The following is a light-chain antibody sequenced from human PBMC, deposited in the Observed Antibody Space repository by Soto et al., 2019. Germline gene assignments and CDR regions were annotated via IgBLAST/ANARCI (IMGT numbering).Light chain of an antibody. CDR1: QSIRSTF. V-gene: IGKV3-20*01. J-gene: IGKJ2*01. Sequence: PGESATLSCRASQSIRSTFLAWYQQKPGQAPRLLIFAAYTRATGIPDRFSGSGSGTDFTLTISRLEPEDFAVYYCQQYDSSPQTFGQGTKLEIK. CDR3: QQYDSSPQT. CDR2: AAY.